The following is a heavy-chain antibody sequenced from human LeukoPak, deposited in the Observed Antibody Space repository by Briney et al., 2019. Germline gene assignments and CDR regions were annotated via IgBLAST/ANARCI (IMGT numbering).Heavy chain of an antibody. CDR1: GASISSHY. CDR2: IYYSGFT. V-gene: IGHV4-59*11. CDR3: ARVALEMATYYFDY. J-gene: IGHJ4*02. D-gene: IGHD5-24*01. Sequence: SETLSLTCSVSGASISSHYWSWIRQPPGKGLEWIGYIYYSGFTNYNPSLKSRVTISVDTSKNQFSLKLSSVTAADTAVYYCARVALEMATYYFDYWGQGTLVTVSS.